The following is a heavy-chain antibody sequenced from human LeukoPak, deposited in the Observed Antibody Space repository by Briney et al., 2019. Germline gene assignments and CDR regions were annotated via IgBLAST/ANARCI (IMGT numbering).Heavy chain of an antibody. V-gene: IGHV1-69*13. CDR3: ARDQPYDSSGYYYFPRWFDP. CDR2: IIPIFGTA. CDR1: GYTFTSYY. J-gene: IGHJ5*02. D-gene: IGHD3-22*01. Sequence: SVKVSCKASGYTFTSYYMHWVRQAPGQGLEWMGGIIPIFGTANYAQKFQGRVTITADESTSTAYMELSSLRSEDTAVYYCARDQPYDSSGYYYFPRWFDPWGQGTLVTVSS.